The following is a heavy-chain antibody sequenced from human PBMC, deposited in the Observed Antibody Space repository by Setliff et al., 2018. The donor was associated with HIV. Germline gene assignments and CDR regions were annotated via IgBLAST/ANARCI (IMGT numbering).Heavy chain of an antibody. V-gene: IGHV1-3*01. CDR3: VREGAGPTDDAFDI. CDR1: GYTFTNYA. J-gene: IGHJ3*02. Sequence: ASVKVSCKASGYTFTNYAMHWVRQAPGQRLEWMGWINAVNGNTKYSQKFQGRVTITRDTSTSTAYMELSRLRSDDTAVYYCVREGAGPTDDAFDIWGQGTMVTVSS. CDR2: INAVNGNT. D-gene: IGHD4-17*01.